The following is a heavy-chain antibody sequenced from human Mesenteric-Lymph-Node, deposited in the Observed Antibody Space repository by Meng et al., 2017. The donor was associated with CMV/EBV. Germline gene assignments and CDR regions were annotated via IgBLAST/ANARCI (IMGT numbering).Heavy chain of an antibody. J-gene: IGHJ4*02. Sequence: QVPVHRGGDGLLKPSETLSFTCAVYGGSFSGYYWNWIRQYPEKGLEWIGEINHSGSTTYNPSFTSRIIISVDTSTNQISLNMSSVTAADTAVYYCARGSSYDILTGYFDYWGQGALVTVSS. V-gene: IGHV4-34*01. D-gene: IGHD3-9*01. CDR3: ARGSSYDILTGYFDY. CDR2: INHSGST. CDR1: GGSFSGYY.